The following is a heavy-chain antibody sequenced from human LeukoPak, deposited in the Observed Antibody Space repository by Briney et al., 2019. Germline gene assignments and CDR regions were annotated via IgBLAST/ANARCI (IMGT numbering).Heavy chain of an antibody. Sequence: PGGSLRLSCAASGFTISSNYMNWVRQAPGKGLEWVGRIKSKTDGGTTDYAAPVKGRFTISRDDSKNTLYLQMNSLKTEDTAVYYCTTEYYYDSSGDYAFDIWGQGTMVTVSS. CDR2: IKSKTDGGTT. V-gene: IGHV3-15*01. CDR1: GFTISSNY. CDR3: TTEYYYDSSGDYAFDI. J-gene: IGHJ3*02. D-gene: IGHD3-22*01.